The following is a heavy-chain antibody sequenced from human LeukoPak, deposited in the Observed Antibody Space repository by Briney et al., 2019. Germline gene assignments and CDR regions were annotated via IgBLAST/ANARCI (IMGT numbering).Heavy chain of an antibody. CDR2: INHSGST. D-gene: IGHD6-19*01. J-gene: IGHJ4*02. CDR3: ARGPIAVAGITSLNY. Sequence: PSETLSLTCAVYGGSFSGYYWSWIRQPPGKGLEWIGEINHSGSTNYNPSLKSRVTISVDTSKNQFSLKLSSVTAADTAVYDCARGPIAVAGITSLNYWGQGTLVTVSS. CDR1: GGSFSGYY. V-gene: IGHV4-34*01.